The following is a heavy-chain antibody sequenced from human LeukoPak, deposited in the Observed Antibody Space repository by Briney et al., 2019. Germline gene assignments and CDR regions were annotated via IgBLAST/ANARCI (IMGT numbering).Heavy chain of an antibody. J-gene: IGHJ3*02. D-gene: IGHD3-16*01. Sequence: GASVKVSCKASGYTFTSYGISWVRQAPGQGLEWMGWISAYNGNTNYAQKLQGRVTMTTDTSTSTAYMELRSLRSDDTAVYYCARDPYDYVWGSHAFDIWGQGTMVTVSS. CDR3: ARDPYDYVWGSHAFDI. CDR1: GYTFTSYG. V-gene: IGHV1-18*01. CDR2: ISAYNGNT.